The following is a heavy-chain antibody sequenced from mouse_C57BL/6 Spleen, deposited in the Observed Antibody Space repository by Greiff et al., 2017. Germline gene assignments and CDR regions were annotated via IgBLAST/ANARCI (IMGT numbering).Heavy chain of an antibody. CDR3: ARHPTVVAHFDY. V-gene: IGHV5-6*01. Sequence: EVMLVESGGDLVKPGGSLKLSCAASGFTFSSYGMPWVRQTPDKRLEWVATISSGGSYTYYPDSVKGRFTISRDNAKNTLYLQLSSLKSEDTAMYYCARHPTVVAHFDYWGQGTTLTVSS. D-gene: IGHD1-1*01. CDR2: ISSGGSYT. J-gene: IGHJ2*01. CDR1: GFTFSSYG.